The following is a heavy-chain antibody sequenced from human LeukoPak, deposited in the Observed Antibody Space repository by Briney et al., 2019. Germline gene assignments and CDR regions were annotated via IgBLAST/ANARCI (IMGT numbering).Heavy chain of an antibody. D-gene: IGHD3-3*02. CDR1: GYTLTSYG. J-gene: IGHJ4*02. Sequence: ASVKVSCKASGYTLTSYGISWVRQAPGQGLEWMGWISAYNGNTNYAQKLQGRVTMTTDTSTSTAYMELRSLRSDDTAVYYCARVFPLASAFDYWGQGTLVTVSS. CDR2: ISAYNGNT. CDR3: ARVFPLASAFDY. V-gene: IGHV1-18*01.